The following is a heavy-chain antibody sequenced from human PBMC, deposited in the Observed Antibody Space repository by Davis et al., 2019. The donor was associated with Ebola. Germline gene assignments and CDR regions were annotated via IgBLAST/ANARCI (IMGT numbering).Heavy chain of an antibody. CDR2: ISGSGGST. Sequence: GESLKISCAASGFTFSSYAISWVRQAPGKGLEWVSAISGSGGSTYYADSVKGRFTISRDNSKNTLYLQMNSLRAEDTAVYYCACSGWYPNWYFDLWGRGTLVTVSS. CDR1: GFTFSSYA. V-gene: IGHV3-23*01. CDR3: ACSGWYPNWYFDL. J-gene: IGHJ2*01. D-gene: IGHD6-19*01.